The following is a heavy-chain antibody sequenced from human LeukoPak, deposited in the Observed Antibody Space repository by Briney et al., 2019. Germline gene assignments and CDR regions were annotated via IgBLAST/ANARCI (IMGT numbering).Heavy chain of an antibody. D-gene: IGHD1-26*01. J-gene: IGHJ4*02. Sequence: SVKVSCKASGGTFSSYAISWVRQAPGQGLEWMGGIIPIFGTANYAQKFQGRVTITTGESTGTAYMELSSLRSEDTAVYYCARDAPVVPWELPTYFDYWGQGTLVTVSS. CDR3: ARDAPVVPWELPTYFDY. CDR1: GGTFSSYA. CDR2: IIPIFGTA. V-gene: IGHV1-69*05.